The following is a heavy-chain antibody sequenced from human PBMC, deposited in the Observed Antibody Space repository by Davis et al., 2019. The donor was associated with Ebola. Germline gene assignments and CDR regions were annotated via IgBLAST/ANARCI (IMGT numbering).Heavy chain of an antibody. D-gene: IGHD3-22*01. CDR1: GYSFTGYY. CDR3: ARAYDNTGYDSRIFDH. CDR2: ISPNNADT. J-gene: IGHJ4*02. Sequence: ASVQVSCKASGYSFTGYYIHWVRQAPGQVLEWMGWISPNNADTKLAQRFQGRVTMTRDTSIGTAYMELSRLRSDDSAVYYCARAYDNTGYDSRIFDHWGQGTLVTVSS. V-gene: IGHV1-2*02.